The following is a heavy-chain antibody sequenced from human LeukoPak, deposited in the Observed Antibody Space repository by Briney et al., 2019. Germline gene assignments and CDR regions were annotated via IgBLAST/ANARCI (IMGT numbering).Heavy chain of an antibody. CDR1: GFNVSSNY. CDR3: ASHYASGSYFIAGAFDI. CDR2: IHSGGST. J-gene: IGHJ3*02. D-gene: IGHD3-10*01. Sequence: GGSLRLSCAASGFNVSSNYMSLVRQAPGKGLEWVSIIHSGGSTYYEDSVKGRFSISRDKAKNTVYLQMNSLRADDTALYHCASHYASGSYFIAGAFDIWGQGTMVTVSS. V-gene: IGHV3-53*01.